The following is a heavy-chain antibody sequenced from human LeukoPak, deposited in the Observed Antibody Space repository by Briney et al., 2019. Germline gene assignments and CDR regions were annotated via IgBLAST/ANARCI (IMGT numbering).Heavy chain of an antibody. J-gene: IGHJ6*03. CDR3: ARTYCGGDCRGYYYHYYMDV. V-gene: IGHV4-39*01. CDR2: IYYSGSP. Sequence: SETLSLTCTVSGGSISSGCYYWGWLRQPPGTGLEWLGSIYYSGSPYYNPSLKSRVTISVDTSKNQFSLKLSSVTAADTAVYYCARTYCGGDCRGYYYHYYMDVWGKGTTVTISS. D-gene: IGHD2-21*02. CDR1: GGSISSGCYY.